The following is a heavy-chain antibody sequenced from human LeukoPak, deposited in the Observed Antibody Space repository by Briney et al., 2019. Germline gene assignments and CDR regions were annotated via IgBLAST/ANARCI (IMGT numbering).Heavy chain of an antibody. CDR1: GYTFTGYY. V-gene: IGHV1-2*02. Sequence: GASVKVSCKASGYTFTGYYMHWVRQAPGQGLEWMGWINPNSGGTNYAQKLQGRVTMTRDTSISTAYMELSRLRSDDTAVYYCARSSSGWSPYYFDYWGQGTLVTVSS. J-gene: IGHJ4*02. CDR3: ARSSSGWSPYYFDY. D-gene: IGHD6-19*01. CDR2: INPNSGGT.